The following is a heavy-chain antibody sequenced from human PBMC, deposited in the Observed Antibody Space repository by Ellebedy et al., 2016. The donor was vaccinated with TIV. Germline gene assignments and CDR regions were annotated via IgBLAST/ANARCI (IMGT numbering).Heavy chain of an antibody. D-gene: IGHD6-19*01. CDR3: ARDQWLGRAYYFDY. CDR2: IKQDGSER. CDR1: GFTFSNYC. J-gene: IGHJ4*02. Sequence: GESLKISCAASGFTFSNYCMSWVRQAPGKGLEWVANIKQDGSERYYVDSVKGRFTISRDNAKNSLYLQMNSLTAEDTAVYYCARDQWLGRAYYFDYWGQGTLVTVSS. V-gene: IGHV3-7*01.